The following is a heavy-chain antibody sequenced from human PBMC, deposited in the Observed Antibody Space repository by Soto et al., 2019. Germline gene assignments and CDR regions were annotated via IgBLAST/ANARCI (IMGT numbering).Heavy chain of an antibody. CDR1: GYTFTGYF. J-gene: IGHJ4*02. Sequence: ASVKVSCKASGYTFTGYFMHWVRQAPGQGLEWMGWINPNSGGTNYAQKFQGWVTMTRDTSISTAYMELSRLRSDDTAVYYCARGAPLYSYGYSSNPTFDYWGQGTLVTVSS. V-gene: IGHV1-2*04. CDR2: INPNSGGT. CDR3: ARGAPLYSYGYSSNPTFDY. D-gene: IGHD5-18*01.